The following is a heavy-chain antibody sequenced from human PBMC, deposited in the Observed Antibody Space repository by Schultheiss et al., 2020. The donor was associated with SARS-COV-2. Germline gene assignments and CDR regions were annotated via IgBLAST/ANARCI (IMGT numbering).Heavy chain of an antibody. CDR3: ARGTLAAAGGVVDY. CDR1: GFTFSSYG. V-gene: IGHV3-33*01. J-gene: IGHJ4*02. Sequence: GGSLRLSCAASGFTFSSYGMHWVRQAPGKGLEWVAVIWYDESHKYYADSVKGRFTISRDNSKNTLYLQMNSLRAEDTAVYYCARGTLAAAGGVVDYWGLGTLVTVSS. D-gene: IGHD6-13*01. CDR2: IWYDESHK.